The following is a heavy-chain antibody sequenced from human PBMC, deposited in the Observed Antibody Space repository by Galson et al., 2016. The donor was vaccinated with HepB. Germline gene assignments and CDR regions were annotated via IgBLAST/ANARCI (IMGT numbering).Heavy chain of an antibody. V-gene: IGHV1-18*01. J-gene: IGHJ5*02. CDR2: SSVYNAYT. Sequence: SVKVSCKASGYTFTSYGIIWVRQAPGQGLEWMGWSSVYNAYTNYAQKLQGRVTMTTDTSTRTAYMELSSLRSEDTAVYYCARGDLIGYCSGGTCSNWFDPWGQGTLVTVSS. CDR1: GYTFTSYG. D-gene: IGHD2-15*01. CDR3: ARGDLIGYCSGGTCSNWFDP.